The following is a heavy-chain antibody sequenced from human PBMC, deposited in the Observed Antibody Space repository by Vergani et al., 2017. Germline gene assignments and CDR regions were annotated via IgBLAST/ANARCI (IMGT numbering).Heavy chain of an antibody. D-gene: IGHD3-10*01. CDR3: ARDGGFGLMYH. J-gene: IGHJ5*02. V-gene: IGHV3-7*03. CDR1: GFTFSSYW. CDR2: IKQDGSEQ. Sequence: EVQLVESGGGLVQPGGSLRLSCAASGFTFSSYWMSWVRQAPGKGLEWVANIKQDGSEQYYVDSVKGRFTISRDNAKNSLYLQMNSLRAEDTAVYYCARDGGFGLMYHWGQGTLVTVSS.